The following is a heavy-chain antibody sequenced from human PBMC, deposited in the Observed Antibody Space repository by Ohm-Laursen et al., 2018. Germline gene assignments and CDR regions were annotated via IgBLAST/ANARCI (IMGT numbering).Heavy chain of an antibody. D-gene: IGHD5-24*01. CDR1: GFTFSSYE. J-gene: IGHJ4*02. CDR2: ISYDGSNK. V-gene: IGHV3-30*18. CDR3: AKDRGRLQYLDY. Sequence: SLRLSCAASGFTFSSYEMNWVRQAPGKGLEWVAVISYDGSNKYYADSVKGRFTISRDNSKNTLYLQMSSLRAEDTAVYYCAKDRGRLQYLDYWGQGTLVTVSS.